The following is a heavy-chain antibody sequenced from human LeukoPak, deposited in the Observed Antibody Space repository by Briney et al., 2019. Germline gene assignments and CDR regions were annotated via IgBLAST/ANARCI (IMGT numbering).Heavy chain of an antibody. CDR2: ISSSSTYI. Sequence: GGSLRLSCAASGFTFSSYSMNWVRQAPGKGLEWVSSISSSSTYIYYADSVKGRFTISRDNAKNSLYLQMNSLRAEDTAVYYCARVVGAGYFDLWGRGTLVTVSS. CDR3: ARVVGAGYFDL. CDR1: GFTFSSYS. D-gene: IGHD1-26*01. J-gene: IGHJ2*01. V-gene: IGHV3-21*06.